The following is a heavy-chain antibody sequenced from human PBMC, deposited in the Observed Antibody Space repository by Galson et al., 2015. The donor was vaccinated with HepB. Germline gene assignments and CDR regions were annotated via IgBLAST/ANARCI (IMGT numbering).Heavy chain of an antibody. V-gene: IGHV3-30*04. CDR3: ARSESGIFSS. CDR2: ISYDGSNK. D-gene: IGHD2/OR15-2a*01. Sequence: SLRLSCAASRFSFSNYAMHWVRQAPGKGLEWVTFISYDGSNKFYADSVKGRFTISRDNSKNTLYLQMNSLTTEDSAVYYCARSESGIFSSWGQGTLVTVSS. CDR1: RFSFSNYA. J-gene: IGHJ4*02.